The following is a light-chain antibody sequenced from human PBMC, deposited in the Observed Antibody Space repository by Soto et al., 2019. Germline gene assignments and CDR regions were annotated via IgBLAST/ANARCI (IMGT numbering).Light chain of an antibody. V-gene: IGLV1-44*01. Sequence: QSVLTQPPSASGTPGQRVTISCSGRSSNIGSNTVNWYQQLPGTAPKLLIYCNNQRPSGVADRFSGSKSGTSASLAISGLQSGDEADYYCAAWDDGLNGYIFATGTKVTVL. CDR2: CNN. CDR3: AAWDDGLNGYI. CDR1: SSNIGSNT. J-gene: IGLJ1*01.